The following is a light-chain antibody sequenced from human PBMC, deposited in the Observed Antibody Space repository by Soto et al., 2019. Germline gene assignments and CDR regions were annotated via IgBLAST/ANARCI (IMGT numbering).Light chain of an antibody. Sequence: QSALTQPPSASGAPGQTVTISCSLRSCNIGSHTVNWYQHLPGTAPKLLIYSNTQRPLGVPVRFSGSKSGTSASLAISGLQSEDEAEYYCAAWDDRLYVFGTGTKVTVL. J-gene: IGLJ1*01. V-gene: IGLV1-44*01. CDR2: SNT. CDR1: SCNIGSHT. CDR3: AAWDDRLYV.